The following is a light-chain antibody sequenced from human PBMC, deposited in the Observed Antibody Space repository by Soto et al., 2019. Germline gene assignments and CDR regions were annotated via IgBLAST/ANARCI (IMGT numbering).Light chain of an antibody. CDR3: GSYSSTTTREV. CDR1: SSDVGGYDF. J-gene: IGLJ1*01. CDR2: EVT. V-gene: IGLV2-14*01. Sequence: QSAMDNPASLSGSPGQSITISCTGASSDVGGYDFVSWYQHHPGTPPKLIIYEVTHRPSGVSHRFSGSKSASTASLTISGLQVEDEADYFCGSYSSTTTREVFGTGTKVTVL.